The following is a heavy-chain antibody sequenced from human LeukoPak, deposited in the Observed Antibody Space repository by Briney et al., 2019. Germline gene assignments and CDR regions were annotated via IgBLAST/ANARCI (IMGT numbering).Heavy chain of an antibody. V-gene: IGHV4-39*01. CDR1: GGSISSRSYY. J-gene: IGHJ4*02. Sequence: SETLSLTCTVSGGSISSRSYYWGWIRQPPGQGLEWIANIYYSGSTYYNPSLKSRVTISVDTSKNQFSLKVNSVTAADTAVYYRASHPYSSGWYVDYWGQGTLVTVSS. CDR3: ASHPYSSGWYVDY. D-gene: IGHD6-19*01. CDR2: IYYSGST.